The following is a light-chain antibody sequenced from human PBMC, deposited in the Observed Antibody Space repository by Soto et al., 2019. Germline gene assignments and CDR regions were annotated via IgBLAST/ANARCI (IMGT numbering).Light chain of an antibody. CDR3: QHYNSYSEA. CDR2: AAS. CDR1: QVCLYSSNNKSY. J-gene: IGKJ1*01. Sequence: DIVMTQSPDSLSVALGERATINWSSRQVCLYSSNNKSYLAWYQQKPGKAPKLLIFAASDLQSGVPSRFSGSGSGTEFTLTISSLQPDDFATYYCQHYNSYSEAFGQGTKVDIK. V-gene: IGKV4-1*01.